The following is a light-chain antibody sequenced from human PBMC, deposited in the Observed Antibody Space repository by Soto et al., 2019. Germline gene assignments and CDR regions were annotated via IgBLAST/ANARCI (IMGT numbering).Light chain of an antibody. CDR1: QSVSSN. CDR3: QQYNNWPQWT. Sequence: EIVMTQSPATLSVSPGERDTLSCRASQSVSSNFAWYQQRPGQAPRLSIYGASTRATGIPARFSGSGYGTEFTLNISSLHSEDFSVYYGQQYNNWPQWTFGQGTKVEIK. V-gene: IGKV3-15*01. J-gene: IGKJ1*01. CDR2: GAS.